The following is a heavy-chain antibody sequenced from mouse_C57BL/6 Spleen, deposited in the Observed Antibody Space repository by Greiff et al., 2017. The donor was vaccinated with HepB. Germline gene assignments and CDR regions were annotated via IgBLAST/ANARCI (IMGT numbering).Heavy chain of an antibody. D-gene: IGHD2-4*01. CDR2: IDPSDSYT. J-gene: IGHJ3*01. CDR3: ARRAGLRGFAY. CDR1: GYTFTSYW. V-gene: IGHV1-50*01. Sequence: QVQLQQPGAELVKPGASVKLSCKASGYTFTSYWMQWVKQRPGQGLEWIGEIDPSDSYTNYNQKFKGKATLTVDTSSSTAYMQLSSLTSEDSAVYYCARRAGLRGFAYWGQGTLVTVSA.